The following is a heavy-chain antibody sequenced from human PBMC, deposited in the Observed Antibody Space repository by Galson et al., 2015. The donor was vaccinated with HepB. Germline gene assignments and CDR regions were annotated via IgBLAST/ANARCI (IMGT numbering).Heavy chain of an antibody. D-gene: IGHD3-3*01. V-gene: IGHV1-2*02. Sequence: SVKVSCKASGYTFTGYYMHWVRQAPGQGLEWMGWINPNSGGTNYAQKFQGRVTMTRDTSISTAYMELSRLRSDDTAVYYCASSTRDFLSGYHMDVWGKGTTVTVSS. CDR1: GYTFTGYY. J-gene: IGHJ6*04. CDR3: ASSTRDFLSGYHMDV. CDR2: INPNSGGT.